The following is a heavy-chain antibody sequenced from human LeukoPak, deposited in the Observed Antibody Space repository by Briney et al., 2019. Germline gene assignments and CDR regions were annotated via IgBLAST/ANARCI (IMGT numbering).Heavy chain of an antibody. J-gene: IGHJ4*02. CDR3: VRMGRYGDYDY. Sequence: GGSLRLSCAASGFTFSSYWMSWVRQAPGKGLEWVANIKQDGNEKYYVDSVKGRFTISRDNAKNSLYLQMNSLRAEDTAVYYCVRMGRYGDYDYWGQGTLVAVSS. V-gene: IGHV3-7*01. D-gene: IGHD4-17*01. CDR2: IKQDGNEK. CDR1: GFTFSSYW.